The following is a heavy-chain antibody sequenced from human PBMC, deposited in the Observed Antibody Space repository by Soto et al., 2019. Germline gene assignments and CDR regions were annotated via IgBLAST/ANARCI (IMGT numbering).Heavy chain of an antibody. CDR1: GYTFTSYD. CDR3: ARNSGYNSGYYNNWFDP. Sequence: QVQLVQSGTEVKKPGASVKVSCKASGYTFTSYDINWVRQAPGQGLEWMGWMSPDSVNTGYAEKFQGRVTMTRNTSISTAYMELSSLRSDDTAVYYCARNSGYNSGYYNNWFDPWGQGTLVTVSS. J-gene: IGHJ5*02. V-gene: IGHV1-8*01. CDR2: MSPDSVNT. D-gene: IGHD6-19*01.